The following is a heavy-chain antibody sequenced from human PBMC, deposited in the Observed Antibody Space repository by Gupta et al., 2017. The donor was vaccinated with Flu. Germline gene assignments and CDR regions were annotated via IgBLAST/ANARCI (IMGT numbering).Heavy chain of an antibody. J-gene: IGHJ5*02. V-gene: IGHV3-74*01. Sequence: FNFSGHFMHWVRQAPGQGLVWVARIRFDGTATSYADSVKGRFTISRDNAQNTLYLQMNSLSPEDTALYYCAREVVNNRLDPWGQGTLVTVAS. CDR2: IRFDGTAT. CDR1: FNFSGHF. D-gene: IGHD2-15*01. CDR3: AREVVNNRLDP.